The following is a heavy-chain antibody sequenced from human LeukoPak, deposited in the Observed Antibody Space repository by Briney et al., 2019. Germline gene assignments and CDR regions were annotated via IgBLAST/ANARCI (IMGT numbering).Heavy chain of an antibody. V-gene: IGHV1-2*02. J-gene: IGHJ6*03. CDR1: GYTFTGYY. Sequence: ASVKVSCKASGYTFTGYYMHWVRQAPGQGLEWMGWINPNSGGTNYAQKFQGRVTMTRDTSISTAYMELSRLRSDDTAVYYCARGGSGYDPDYYYYYMDVWGKGTTVTVSS. CDR2: INPNSGGT. D-gene: IGHD5-12*01. CDR3: ARGGSGYDPDYYYYYMDV.